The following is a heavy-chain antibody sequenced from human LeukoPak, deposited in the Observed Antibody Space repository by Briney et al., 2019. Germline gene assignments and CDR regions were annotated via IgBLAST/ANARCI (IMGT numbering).Heavy chain of an antibody. V-gene: IGHV1-18*01. CDR1: GYTFTSYG. D-gene: IGHD4-23*01. CDR3: ARVAATPYGGNHVDY. Sequence: ASVKVSCKASGYTFTSYGISWVRQAPGQGLEWMGWISAYNGNTNYAQKLQGRVTMTTDTSTSTAYMELRSLRSDDTAVYYCARVAATPYGGNHVDYWGQGTLVTVSS. CDR2: ISAYNGNT. J-gene: IGHJ4*02.